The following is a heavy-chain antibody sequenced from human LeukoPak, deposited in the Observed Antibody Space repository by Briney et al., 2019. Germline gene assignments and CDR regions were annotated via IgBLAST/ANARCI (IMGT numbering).Heavy chain of an antibody. CDR2: ISSSSSYI. V-gene: IGHV3-21*01. Sequence: PGGPLRLSCAASGFTFSRYSMNWVRQAPGKGPEWVSSISSSSSYIFYADSVKGRFAISRDDAKNSLYLQMNSLRAEDTAVYYCARDRSSDMDVWGKGTTVTVSS. D-gene: IGHD3-10*01. J-gene: IGHJ6*03. CDR3: ARDRSSDMDV. CDR1: GFTFSRYS.